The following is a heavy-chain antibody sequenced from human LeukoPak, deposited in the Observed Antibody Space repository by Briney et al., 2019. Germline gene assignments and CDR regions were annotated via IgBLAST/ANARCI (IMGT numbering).Heavy chain of an antibody. J-gene: IGHJ4*02. V-gene: IGHV4-59*01. D-gene: IGHD5-18*01. Sequence: SETLSLTCTVSGGSISSYYWSWIRQPPGKGLEWIGYIYYSGSTNYNPSLKNRVTISLDTSKNQFSLKLNSVTAADTAVYYCARSVDTSMVGDYWGQRTLVTVSS. CDR1: GGSISSYY. CDR2: IYYSGST. CDR3: ARSVDTSMVGDY.